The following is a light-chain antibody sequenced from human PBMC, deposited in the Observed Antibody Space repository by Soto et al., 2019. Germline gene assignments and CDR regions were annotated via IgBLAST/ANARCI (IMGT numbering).Light chain of an antibody. CDR1: SSDVGGYN. CDR3: NLYRDISTDV. CDR2: DVI. J-gene: IGLJ1*01. Sequence: QSVLTQPASVSGSPGQSITLSCTGTSSDVGGYNVSWFQQHPGEAPKLIIYDVINRPSGVSNRFSGSKSGNTASLTISGLQAEDEADYYCNLYRDISTDVFGTGTKVTVL. V-gene: IGLV2-14*01.